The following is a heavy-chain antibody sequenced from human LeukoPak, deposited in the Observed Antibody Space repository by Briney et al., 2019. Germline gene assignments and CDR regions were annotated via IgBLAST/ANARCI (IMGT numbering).Heavy chain of an antibody. D-gene: IGHD2-2*01. CDR3: ARDDGVVVPAAVADY. CDR2: ISSSGSTI. V-gene: IGHV3-11*01. J-gene: IGHJ4*02. CDR1: GFTFIDYY. Sequence: GGSLILSFSASGFTFIDYYMSWSRQAPGKGLEWVSYISSSGSTIYYADSVKGRFTISRDNAKNSLYLQMNSLRAEDTAVYYCARDDGVVVPAAVADYWGQGTLVTVSS.